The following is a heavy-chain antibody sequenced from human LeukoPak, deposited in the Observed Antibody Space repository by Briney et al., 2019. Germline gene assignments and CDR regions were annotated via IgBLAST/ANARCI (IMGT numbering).Heavy chain of an antibody. V-gene: IGHV5-51*01. CDR1: GYSFTSYW. CDR2: IYPGDSDT. CDR3: ARAVRGVIISKAKYYFDY. Sequence: PGGSLRLSCKGSGYSFTSYWIGWVRQMPGKGLEWMGIIYPGDSDTRYSPSFQGQVTISADKSISTAYLQWSSQKASDTAMYYCARAVRGVIISKAKYYFDYWGQGTLVTVSS. D-gene: IGHD3-10*01. J-gene: IGHJ4*02.